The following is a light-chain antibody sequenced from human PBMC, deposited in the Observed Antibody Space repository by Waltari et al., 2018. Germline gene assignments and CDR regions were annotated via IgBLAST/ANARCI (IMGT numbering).Light chain of an antibody. Sequence: DIPMTQSPSSLSASVGERVTITCRASQSIRSYLNWYQQKPGNAPKLMIYAASGLQSGVPSRFSGSGSGTDFTLTSSSLQPEDLATYYCQHSYSTPWTFGQGTKVEIK. J-gene: IGKJ1*01. CDR3: QHSYSTPWT. CDR1: QSIRSY. V-gene: IGKV1-39*01. CDR2: AAS.